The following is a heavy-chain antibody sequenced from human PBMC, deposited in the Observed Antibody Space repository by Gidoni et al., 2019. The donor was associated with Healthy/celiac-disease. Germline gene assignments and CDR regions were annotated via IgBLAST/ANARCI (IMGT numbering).Heavy chain of an antibody. CDR2: IKQDGSEK. J-gene: IGHJ4*02. CDR1: GFTFSRYW. CDR3: AREARVEKYSSGWFYFDY. V-gene: IGHV3-7*01. D-gene: IGHD6-19*01. Sequence: EVQLVESGGGLVQPGGSLRLSCAASGFTFSRYWMSWVRQAPGKGLEWVANIKQDGSEKYYVDSVKGRFTISRDNAKNSLYLQMNSLRAEDTAVYYCAREARVEKYSSGWFYFDYWGQGTLVTVSS.